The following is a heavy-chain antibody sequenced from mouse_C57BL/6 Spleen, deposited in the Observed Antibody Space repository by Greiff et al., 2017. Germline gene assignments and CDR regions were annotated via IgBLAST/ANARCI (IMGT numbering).Heavy chain of an antibody. V-gene: IGHV1-69*01. CDR2: IDPSDSYT. J-gene: IGHJ4*01. Sequence: QVQLQQPGAELVMPGASVKLSCKASGYTFTSYWMHWVKQRPGQGLEWIGEIDPSDSYTNYNQKFKGKSTLTVDKSSSTAYMQLSSLPSEDSAVYYCARVVGAMDYWGQGTSVTVSS. D-gene: IGHD1-1*01. CDR3: ARVVGAMDY. CDR1: GYTFTSYW.